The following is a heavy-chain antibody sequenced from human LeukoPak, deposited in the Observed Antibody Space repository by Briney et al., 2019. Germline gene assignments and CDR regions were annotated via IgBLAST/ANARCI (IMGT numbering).Heavy chain of an antibody. CDR1: GFTFDDYA. V-gene: IGHV3-43*02. J-gene: IGHJ4*02. D-gene: IGHD6-19*01. CDR2: ISGDGGST. CDR3: AKGSQQWLVSGEDY. Sequence: PGGSLRLSCAASGFTFDDYAMHWVRQAPGKGLEWVSLISGDGGSTYYADSVKGRFTISRDNSKNSLYLQMNSLRTEDTALYYCAKGSQQWLVSGEDYWGQGTLVTVSS.